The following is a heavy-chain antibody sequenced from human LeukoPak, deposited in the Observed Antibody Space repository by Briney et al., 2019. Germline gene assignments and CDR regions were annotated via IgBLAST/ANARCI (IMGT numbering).Heavy chain of an antibody. J-gene: IGHJ5*02. D-gene: IGHD3-10*01. CDR3: ARDPGYGSGTYNWFDP. V-gene: IGHV4-59*01. CDR1: GGSISSYY. Sequence: SETLSLTCTVSGGSISSYYWSWIRQPPGKGLEWIGYIYYSGSTNYNPSLKRRVTISVDTSKNQFSLKLSSVTAADTAVYYCARDPGYGSGTYNWFDPWGQGTLVTVSS. CDR2: IYYSGST.